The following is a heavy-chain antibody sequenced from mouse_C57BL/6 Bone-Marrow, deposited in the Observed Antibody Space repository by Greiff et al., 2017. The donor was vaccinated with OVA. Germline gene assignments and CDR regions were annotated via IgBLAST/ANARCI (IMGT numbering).Heavy chain of an antibody. CDR2: ISNGGGST. Sequence: EVKVVESGGGLVQPGGSLKLSCAASGFTFSDYYMYWVRQTPEKRLEWVAYISNGGGSTYYPDTVKGRFTISRDNAKNTLYLQMSRLKSEDTAMYYCARHRGPPMDYWGQGTSVTVSS. CDR3: ARHRGPPMDY. J-gene: IGHJ4*01. V-gene: IGHV5-12*01. CDR1: GFTFSDYY.